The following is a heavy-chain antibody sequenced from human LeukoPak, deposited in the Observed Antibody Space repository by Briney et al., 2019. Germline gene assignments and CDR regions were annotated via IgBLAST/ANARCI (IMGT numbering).Heavy chain of an antibody. Sequence: SQTLSLICAISGDIVSSNSAAWNWVRQSPSRGLEWLGRTFHRSKWYNDYAVFVKSRITINPDTSKNQFSLKLSSVTAADTAVYYCARGIYYYDSSGYGFDYWGQGTLVTVSS. D-gene: IGHD3-22*01. CDR2: TFHRSKWYN. V-gene: IGHV6-1*01. J-gene: IGHJ4*02. CDR1: GDIVSSNSAA. CDR3: ARGIYYYDSSGYGFDY.